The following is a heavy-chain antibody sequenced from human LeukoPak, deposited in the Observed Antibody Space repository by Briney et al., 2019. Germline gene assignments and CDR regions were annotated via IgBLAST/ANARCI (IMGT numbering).Heavy chain of an antibody. J-gene: IGHJ5*02. Sequence: SVKVSCKASGGTLNSHTFSWVRQAPGQGLEWMGRITPIIDSAKYAQNFQDRVSIIADKPTSTVYLELSSLRSEDTAVYFCARVNLRGSQYNWFDPWGQGTLVTVPS. CDR3: ARVNLRGSQYNWFDP. CDR2: ITPIIDSA. D-gene: IGHD1-26*01. V-gene: IGHV1-69*08. CDR1: GGTLNSHT.